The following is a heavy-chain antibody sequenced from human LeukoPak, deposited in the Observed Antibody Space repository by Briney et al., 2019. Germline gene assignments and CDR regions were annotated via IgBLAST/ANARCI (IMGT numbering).Heavy chain of an antibody. Sequence: SETLSLTCTVSGGSISSSSYYWGWIRQPPGKGLEWIGSIYYSGSTYYNPSLKGRVTISVDTSKNQFSLKLSSVTAADTAVYYCARRSGKKYYFDYWGQGTLVTVSS. J-gene: IGHJ4*02. CDR1: GGSISSSSYY. CDR2: IYYSGST. V-gene: IGHV4-39*01. D-gene: IGHD4-23*01. CDR3: ARRSGKKYYFDY.